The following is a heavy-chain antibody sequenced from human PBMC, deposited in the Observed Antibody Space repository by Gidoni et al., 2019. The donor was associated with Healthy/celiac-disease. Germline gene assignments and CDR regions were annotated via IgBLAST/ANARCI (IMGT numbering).Heavy chain of an antibody. D-gene: IGHD7-27*01. J-gene: IGHJ4*02. Sequence: EVQLLESGGGLVQPGGSLRLSCAASGFTFSSYAMSWVRQAPGKGLGVVSAFRGSGGNTYYADPVKGRFPISRDNSKNTLDLQMNSLRAEDTAVYYFAKGWDLGNIYPPYYFDYWGQGTLVTVSS. CDR3: AKGWDLGNIYPPYYFDY. CDR2: FRGSGGNT. CDR1: GFTFSSYA. V-gene: IGHV3-23*01.